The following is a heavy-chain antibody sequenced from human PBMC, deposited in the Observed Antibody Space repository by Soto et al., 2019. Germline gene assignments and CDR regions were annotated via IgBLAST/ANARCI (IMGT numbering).Heavy chain of an antibody. CDR2: FDPEDGET. V-gene: IGHV1-24*01. Sequence: ASVKVSCKVSGYTLTELSMHWVRQAPGKGLEWMGGFDPEDGETIYAQKFQGRVTMTEDTSTDTAYMELSSLRSEDTAVYYCATTVSGYCSGGSCPHWWNFDDWGQGTRVTVAS. CDR3: ATTVSGYCSGGSCPHWWNFDD. CDR1: GYTLTELS. J-gene: IGHJ4*02. D-gene: IGHD2-15*01.